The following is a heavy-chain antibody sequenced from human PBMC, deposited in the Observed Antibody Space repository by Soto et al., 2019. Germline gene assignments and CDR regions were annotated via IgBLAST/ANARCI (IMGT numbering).Heavy chain of an antibody. CDR2: ISSSSSYI. D-gene: IGHD2-15*01. CDR3: ARVSAATKEAWFDP. J-gene: IGHJ5*02. CDR1: GFTFSTYA. V-gene: IGHV3-21*01. Sequence: GGSLRLSCAASGFTFSTYAMNWVRQAPGKGLEWVSSISSSSSYIYYADSVKGRFTISRDNAKNSLYLQMNSLRAEDTAVYYCARVSAATKEAWFDPWGRGTLVTVSS.